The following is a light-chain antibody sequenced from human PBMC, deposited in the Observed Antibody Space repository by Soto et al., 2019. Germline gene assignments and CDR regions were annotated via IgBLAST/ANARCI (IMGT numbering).Light chain of an antibody. CDR1: QDISNY. CDR2: AAS. Sequence: DIQMTQSPSALSASVGDRVTITCQASQDISNYLNWYQQRPGKAPKLLIYAASNLETGVPSRFSGSGSATDFTFTISSLQPEDTATYFCHQYDNLPFTFGPGTKVDIK. CDR3: HQYDNLPFT. J-gene: IGKJ3*01. V-gene: IGKV1-33*01.